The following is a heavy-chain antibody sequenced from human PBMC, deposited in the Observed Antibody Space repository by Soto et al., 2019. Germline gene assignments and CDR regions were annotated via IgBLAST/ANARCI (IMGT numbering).Heavy chain of an antibody. J-gene: IGHJ4*02. Sequence: GGSLRLSCAASGFTFSSYGMHWFRQAPGKGLEWVAVISYDGSNKYYADSVKGRFTISRDNSKNTLYLQMNSLRAEDTAVYYCAKLSPNRLRYFDWLLSPGVDYWGQGTLVTVSS. CDR3: AKLSPNRLRYFDWLLSPGVDY. CDR2: ISYDGSNK. V-gene: IGHV3-30*18. D-gene: IGHD3-9*01. CDR1: GFTFSSYG.